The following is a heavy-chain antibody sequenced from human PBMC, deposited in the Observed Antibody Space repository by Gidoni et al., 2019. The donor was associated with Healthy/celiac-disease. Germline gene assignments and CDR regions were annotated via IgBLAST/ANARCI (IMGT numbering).Heavy chain of an antibody. CDR1: GGSVSSGSYY. V-gene: IGHV4-61*01. Sequence: QVQLQESGPGLVKPSETLSLTCTVSGGSVSSGSYYWSWIRQPPGKGLEWIGYIYYSGSTNYNPSLKSRVTISVDTSKNQFSLKLSSVTAADTAVYYCARGNCSGGSCYSLHYFDYWGQGTLVTVSS. CDR3: ARGNCSGGSCYSLHYFDY. J-gene: IGHJ4*02. CDR2: IYYSGST. D-gene: IGHD2-15*01.